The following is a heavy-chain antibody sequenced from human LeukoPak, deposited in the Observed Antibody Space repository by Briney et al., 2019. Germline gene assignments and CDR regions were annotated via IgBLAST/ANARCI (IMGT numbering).Heavy chain of an antibody. CDR2: IYSGGTT. J-gene: IGHJ5*02. CDR3: ARTYYSGSGTYQRWFDP. CDR1: GFTFSSYG. Sequence: GRSLRLSCAVSGFTFSSYGMHWVRQAAGQGLEWVSIIYSGGTTHYADSVKGRFTISRDNTKNTLYLQMDSLRAEDTAVYYCARTYYSGSGTYQRWFDPWGQGTLVTVSS. V-gene: IGHV3-53*01. D-gene: IGHD3-10*01.